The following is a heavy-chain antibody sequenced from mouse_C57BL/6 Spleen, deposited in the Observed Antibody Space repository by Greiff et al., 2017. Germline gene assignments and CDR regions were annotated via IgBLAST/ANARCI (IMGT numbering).Heavy chain of an antibody. CDR2: INPNNGGT. CDR3: ARSSLEMFAY. V-gene: IGHV1-18*01. J-gene: IGHJ3*01. CDR1: GYTFTDYN. Sequence: VQLQQSGPELVKPGASVKIPCKASGYTFTDYNMDWVKQSHGKSLEWIGDINPNNGGTIYNQKFKGKAPLTVDKSSSTAYMELRSLTSEDTAVYYCARSSLEMFAYWGQGTLVTVSA.